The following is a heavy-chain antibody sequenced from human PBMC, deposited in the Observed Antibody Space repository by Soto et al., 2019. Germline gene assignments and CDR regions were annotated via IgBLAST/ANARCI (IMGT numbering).Heavy chain of an antibody. CDR3: VRLYYISGRPFMDV. Sequence: QVQLQESGPGLVKPSETLSLTCAVSGVSIRSYYWTCIRQPPGNGLECIGYIYYSGNTRYNPSLNSRVTISADTSTNQLSLKVGSVTAADTALYYCVRLYYISGRPFMDVWGPGTTVTVSS. CDR1: GVSIRSYY. CDR2: IYYSGNT. V-gene: IGHV4-59*01. J-gene: IGHJ6*02. D-gene: IGHD3-10*01.